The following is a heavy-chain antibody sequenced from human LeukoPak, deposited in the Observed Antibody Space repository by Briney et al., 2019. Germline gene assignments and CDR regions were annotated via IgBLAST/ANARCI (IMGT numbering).Heavy chain of an antibody. CDR3: ARRAGAYSHPYDY. J-gene: IGHJ4*02. Sequence: PGGSLRLSCTVSGFTVSWVRQAAGKGLEWVSFIYSDNTHYSDPVNVRFTISRDNSKNTLDLQMNSLRAEDTAVYYCARRAGAYSHPYDYWGQGTLVTVSS. CDR1: GFTVS. V-gene: IGHV3-53*01. D-gene: IGHD4/OR15-4a*01. CDR2: IYSDNT.